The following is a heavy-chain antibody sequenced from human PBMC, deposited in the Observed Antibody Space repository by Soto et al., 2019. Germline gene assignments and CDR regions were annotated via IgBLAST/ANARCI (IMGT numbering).Heavy chain of an antibody. V-gene: IGHV3-23*01. J-gene: IGHJ4*02. CDR1: GFTFSSNA. CDR2: ISGSGGNT. Sequence: PGGSLRLSCAASGFTFSSNAMSWVRQAPGKGLEWVSAISGSGGNTYYADSVKGRFTISRDNSKNTLYLQMNSLRDEDTALYYCAKDVRATGHVLEYWGQGALVTVSS. CDR3: AKDVRATGHVLEY.